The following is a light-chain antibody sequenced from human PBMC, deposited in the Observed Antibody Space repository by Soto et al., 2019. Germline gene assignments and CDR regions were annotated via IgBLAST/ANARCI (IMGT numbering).Light chain of an antibody. V-gene: IGLV2-23*02. CDR3: SSYGVSRWV. CDR1: TSDVGVYNL. CDR2: EVD. J-gene: IGLJ3*02. Sequence: QSVLTQPASVSGSPGQSITISCSGTTSDVGVYNLVSWYQQHPGKAPKLVIYEVDNRPSGVSNRFSGSKTGTTASLTLSGLEADDEYYCSSYGVSRWVFGGGTKVTVL.